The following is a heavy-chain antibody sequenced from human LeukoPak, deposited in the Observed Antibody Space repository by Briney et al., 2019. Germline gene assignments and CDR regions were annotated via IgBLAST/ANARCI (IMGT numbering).Heavy chain of an antibody. J-gene: IGHJ4*02. CDR3: ARGGVCSSTSCYNDY. D-gene: IGHD2-2*01. V-gene: IGHV3-33*01. CDR2: IWYDGSNQ. Sequence: GGSLRLSCAASGFTFSTYGMHWVRQAPGKGLECVAVIWYDGSNQYYADWVKGRFTISRDNSKNTLFLQMNSLRAEDTAVYYCARGGVCSSTSCYNDYWGQGTLVTVSS. CDR1: GFTFSTYG.